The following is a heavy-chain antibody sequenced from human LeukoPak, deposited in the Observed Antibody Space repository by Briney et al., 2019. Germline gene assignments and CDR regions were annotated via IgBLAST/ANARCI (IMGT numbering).Heavy chain of an antibody. CDR3: AKDRFDSNGSYYGMDV. V-gene: IGHV3-66*01. D-gene: IGHD3-22*01. CDR1: GFTVSSNY. CDR2: IYSGGST. Sequence: GGSLRLSCAASGFTVSSNYMSWVRQAPGKGLEWVSVIYSGGSTYYADSVKGRFTIPRDNSKNTLYLQMNSLRAEDTAFYYCAKDRFDSNGSYYGMDVWGQGTTVTVSS. J-gene: IGHJ6*02.